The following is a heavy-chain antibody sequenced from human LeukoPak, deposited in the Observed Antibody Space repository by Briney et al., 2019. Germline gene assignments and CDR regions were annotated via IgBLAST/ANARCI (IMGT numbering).Heavy chain of an antibody. CDR3: AREGLQEHAFDI. CDR1: GGSISSGVYY. Sequence: PSETLSLTCTVSGGSISSGVYYWTWIRQQPGKGLEWIGYISKSGSTLYNPSLKSRVTTSVDTSKNQFSLKLSSVTAADTAVYYCAREGLQEHAFDIWGQGTMVTVSS. V-gene: IGHV4-31*03. D-gene: IGHD4-11*01. J-gene: IGHJ3*02. CDR2: ISKSGST.